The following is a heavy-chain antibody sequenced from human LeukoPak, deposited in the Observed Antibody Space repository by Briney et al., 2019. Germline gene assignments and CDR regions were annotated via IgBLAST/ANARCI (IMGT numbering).Heavy chain of an antibody. J-gene: IGHJ4*02. Sequence: GGSLRLSCGASGFMFRNYAMTWVRQGPGKGLEWVAGISGSGGTTNYEESVRGRFTISRDNAQNILYLEMNSLRGDDTAVYYCGKDRSFWNGADPDFWGQGTLVTVSS. V-gene: IGHV3-23*01. CDR1: GFMFRNYA. CDR3: GKDRSFWNGADPDF. CDR2: ISGSGGTT. D-gene: IGHD3-3*01.